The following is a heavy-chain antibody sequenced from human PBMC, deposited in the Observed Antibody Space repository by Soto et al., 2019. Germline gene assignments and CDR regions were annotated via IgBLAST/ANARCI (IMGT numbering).Heavy chain of an antibody. CDR2: IYYSGST. CDR1: GGSISSYY. V-gene: IGHV4-59*01. Sequence: QVQLQESGPGLVKPSETLSLTCTVSGGSISSYYWSWIRKRPGKGLELIWYIYYSGSTNYNPTLKSRVTVSVDTSKTQFSLKLSSVTAADTAVYYCEREGTTVDSYYYYGMDVWGQGTTVTVSS. D-gene: IGHD1-1*01. CDR3: EREGTTVDSYYYYGMDV. J-gene: IGHJ6*02.